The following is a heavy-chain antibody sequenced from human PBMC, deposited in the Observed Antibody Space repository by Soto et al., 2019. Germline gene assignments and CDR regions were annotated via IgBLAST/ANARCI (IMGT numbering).Heavy chain of an antibody. CDR2: IYPGDSDT. V-gene: IGHV5-51*01. D-gene: IGHD6-13*01. CDR1: GHSFTSYW. J-gene: IGHJ6*02. CDR3: ARCASSSPPTNYYYYGMDV. Sequence: PGESLKISCKGSGHSFTSYWIGWVRQMPGKGLEWMGIIYPGDSDTRYSPSFQGQVTISADKSISTAYLQWSSLKASDTAMYYCARCASSSPPTNYYYYGMDVWGQGTTVTVSS.